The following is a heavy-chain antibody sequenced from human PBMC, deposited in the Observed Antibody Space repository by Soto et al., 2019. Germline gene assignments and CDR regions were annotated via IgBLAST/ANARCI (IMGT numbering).Heavy chain of an antibody. J-gene: IGHJ4*02. D-gene: IGHD1-26*01. CDR2: ISYDGSNK. CDR1: GFTFSSYG. V-gene: IGHV3-30*03. CDR3: ATEGATSGSYDY. Sequence: GGSLRLSCAASGFTFSSYGMHWVRQAPGKGLEWVAVISYDGSNKYYADSVKGRFTISRDNSKNTLYLQMNSLRAEDTAVYYCATEGATSGSYDYWGQGTLVTVSS.